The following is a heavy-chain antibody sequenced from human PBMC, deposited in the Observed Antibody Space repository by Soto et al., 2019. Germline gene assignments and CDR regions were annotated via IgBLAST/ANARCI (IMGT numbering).Heavy chain of an antibody. V-gene: IGHV4-59*08. CDR1: AGSIKSFY. J-gene: IGHJ4*02. CDR3: ARTYSGYYFDY. Sequence: QVQLQESGPGLVQPSETLSLTCTVSAGSIKSFYWSWIRQPPGKGLEWIGYISDSGSTNYNPSLRSRVTISLDTSRNQFSLKLSSVTAADTVVYYCARTYSGYYFDYWGQGTLVTVSS. CDR2: ISDSGST. D-gene: IGHD5-12*01.